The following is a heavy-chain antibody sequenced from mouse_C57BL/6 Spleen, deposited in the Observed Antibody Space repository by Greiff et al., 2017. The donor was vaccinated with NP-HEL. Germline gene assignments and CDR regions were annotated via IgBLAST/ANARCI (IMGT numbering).Heavy chain of an antibody. Sequence: EVKLQESGPVLVKPGASVKMSCKASGYTFTDYYMNWVKQSHGKSLEWIGVINPYNGGTSYNQKFKGKATLTVDKSSSTAYMELNSLTSEDSAVYYCAREEAAQAFFDYWGQGTTLTVSS. V-gene: IGHV1-19*01. CDR2: INPYNGGT. J-gene: IGHJ2*01. CDR3: AREEAAQAFFDY. D-gene: IGHD3-2*02. CDR1: GYTFTDYY.